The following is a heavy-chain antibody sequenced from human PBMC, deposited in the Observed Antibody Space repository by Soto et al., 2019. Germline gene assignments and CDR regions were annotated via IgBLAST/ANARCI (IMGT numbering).Heavy chain of an antibody. V-gene: IGHV2-5*02. CDR1: GFSLSTSGVG. CDR3: AHRLSGDYDQYNWFDP. Sequence: QITLKESGPTLVKPTQTLTLTCTFSGFSLSTSGVGVGWIRQPPGKDLEWLARIYWDDDKRYSPSLKSRLTITKDTSKNKVVLTMTNMDPVETATYYCAHRLSGDYDQYNWFDPWGQGTLVTDSS. CDR2: IYWDDDK. J-gene: IGHJ5*02. D-gene: IGHD4-17*01.